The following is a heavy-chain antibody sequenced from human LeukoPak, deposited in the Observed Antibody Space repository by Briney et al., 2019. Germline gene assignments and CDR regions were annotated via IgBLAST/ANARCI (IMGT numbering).Heavy chain of an antibody. CDR3: ARDRTEVAGPEGY. V-gene: IGHV1-18*01. D-gene: IGHD1-14*01. CDR2: ISGGSGNT. CDR1: GYTFTNYG. Sequence: ASVKVSCKASGYTFTNYGLTWVRQAPGQGPEWMGWISGGSGNTDYVQKFQGRITMTRDTSTNTVYMELRSLRSDDSAVYFCARDRTEVAGPEGYWGQGTLVTVSS. J-gene: IGHJ4*02.